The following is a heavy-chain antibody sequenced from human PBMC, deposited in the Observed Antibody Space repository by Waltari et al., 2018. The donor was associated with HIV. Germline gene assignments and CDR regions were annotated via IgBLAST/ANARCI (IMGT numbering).Heavy chain of an antibody. V-gene: IGHV3-48*02. CDR3: ARSVAAAGPPLFDY. Sequence: EVQLVESGGGLVQPGGSLRLSCAASGFTFSSYSMNWVRQAPGKGLEWVSYISSSSSTIYYADSVKGRFTISRDNAKNSLYLQMNSLRDEDTAVYYCARSVAAAGPPLFDYWGQGTLVTVSS. CDR1: GFTFSSYS. D-gene: IGHD6-13*01. CDR2: ISSSSSTI. J-gene: IGHJ4*02.